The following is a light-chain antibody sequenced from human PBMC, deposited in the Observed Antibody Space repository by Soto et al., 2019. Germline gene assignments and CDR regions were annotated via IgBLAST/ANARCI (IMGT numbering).Light chain of an antibody. J-gene: IGLJ2*01. V-gene: IGLV2-14*03. Sequence: QSALTQPASVSGSPGQSITISCTGTSSDIGGYNYVSWYQQHPGKAPKLMIYDVSDRPSGVSNRFSGSKSGNTASLTISGLQAEDEADYYCGSYVSSNTVLFGGGTKLTVL. CDR2: DVS. CDR3: GSYVSSNTVL. CDR1: SSDIGGYNY.